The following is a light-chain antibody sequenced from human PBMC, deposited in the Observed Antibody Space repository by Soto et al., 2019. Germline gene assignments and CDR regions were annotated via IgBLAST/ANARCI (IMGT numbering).Light chain of an antibody. V-gene: IGLV7-43*01. J-gene: IGLJ2*01. Sequence: QAVVTQEPSLTVSPGGTVTLTCASSTGPVTTSHYPNWFQQKPGQPPRSLIYSTTNTHSWTPARFSGSLLGGKAALTLSGVLPEDEADYYSVLYYGGAHVVFGGGTKLTVL. CDR1: TGPVTTSHY. CDR2: STT. CDR3: VLYYGGAHVV.